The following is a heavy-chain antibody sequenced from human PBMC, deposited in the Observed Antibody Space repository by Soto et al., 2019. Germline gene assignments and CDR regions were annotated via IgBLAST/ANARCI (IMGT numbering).Heavy chain of an antibody. CDR1: GGSIRSDS. Sequence: PSETLSLTCTVSGGSIRSDSWSWIRQPPGKGLEWVGYIYYSGGTSYNPSLKSRVTISVDTSKNQFSLKLSSVTTADTAMYYCATLNWNNYFDSWGQGTLVTVS. CDR3: ATLNWNNYFDS. CDR2: IYYSGGT. V-gene: IGHV4-59*01. J-gene: IGHJ4*02. D-gene: IGHD1-1*01.